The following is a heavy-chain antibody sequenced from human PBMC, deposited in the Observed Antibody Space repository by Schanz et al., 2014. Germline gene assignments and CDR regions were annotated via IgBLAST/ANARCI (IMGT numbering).Heavy chain of an antibody. D-gene: IGHD2-2*01. CDR2: FIPILDVG. J-gene: IGHJ3*02. V-gene: IGHV1-69*02. CDR3: ARGTMPGTFDI. CDR1: GYTFTNFY. Sequence: QLQLVQSGAEVKKPGSSVKVSCKASGYTFTNFYIHWVRQAPGQGLEWVGRFIPILDVGNYAQQFQGRVTFTADKSTSTAYMELSSLRYEDTALYYCARGTMPGTFDIWGQGTMVTVSS.